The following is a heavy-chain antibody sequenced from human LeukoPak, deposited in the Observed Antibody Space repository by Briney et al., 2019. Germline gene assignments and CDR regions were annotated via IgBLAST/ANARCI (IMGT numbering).Heavy chain of an antibody. CDR3: ARNIPRGFLSAYYPDYGMDV. D-gene: IGHD3-3*01. V-gene: IGHV1-8*01. CDR1: GYTFTTYD. Sequence: GASVKVSCKASGYTFTTYDINWVRQATGQRLEWMGWMNPNSGNTGYAQKFQGRVTMTRNTSISTAYMELSSLRSDDTAVYYCARNIPRGFLSAYYPDYGMDVWGQGTTVTVSS. CDR2: MNPNSGNT. J-gene: IGHJ6*02.